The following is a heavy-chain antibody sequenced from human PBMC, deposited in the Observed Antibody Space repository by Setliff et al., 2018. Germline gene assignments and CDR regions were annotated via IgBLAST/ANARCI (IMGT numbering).Heavy chain of an antibody. D-gene: IGHD3-10*01. CDR1: GYTFSNYG. CDR3: ARVESMVRGKNILRHFDY. J-gene: IGHJ4*02. Sequence: ASVKVSCKASGYTFSNYGVTWVRQAPGQGLEWMGWVTVYNGNTKYAQNLQGRLTLTTDISTSTAYMELGSLTTDDPAVYYCARVESMVRGKNILRHFDYWGQGIQVTVSS. CDR2: VTVYNGNT. V-gene: IGHV1-18*01.